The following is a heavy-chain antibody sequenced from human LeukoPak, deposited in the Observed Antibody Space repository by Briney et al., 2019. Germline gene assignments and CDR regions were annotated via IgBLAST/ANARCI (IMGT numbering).Heavy chain of an antibody. CDR2: IAYDGSLQ. CDR3: AKSLYTNLFSEVFDQ. D-gene: IGHD2-8*01. J-gene: IGHJ4*02. V-gene: IGHV3-33*03. Sequence: GTSLRLSCAASGFAFTSYGIHWLRQAPGKGLDWVAFIAYDGSLQYYGDSVKGRFTISRDNSENTVYLEMNSLRADDTAVYFCAKSLYTNLFSEVFDQWGQGTLVTVSS. CDR1: GFAFTSYG.